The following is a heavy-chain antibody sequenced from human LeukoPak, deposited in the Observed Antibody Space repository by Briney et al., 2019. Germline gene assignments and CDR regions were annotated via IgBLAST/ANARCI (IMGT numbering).Heavy chain of an antibody. CDR3: ASFIAVAGTLDY. V-gene: IGHV4-31*03. CDR1: GGSISSGGYS. D-gene: IGHD6-19*01. CDR2: IYYSGST. J-gene: IGHJ4*02. Sequence: PSETRSLTCTVSGGSISSGGYSWSWIRQHPGKGLEWIGYIYYSGSTYYNPSLKSRVTISVDTSKNQFSLKLSSVTAADTAVYYCASFIAVAGTLDYWGQGTLVTVSS.